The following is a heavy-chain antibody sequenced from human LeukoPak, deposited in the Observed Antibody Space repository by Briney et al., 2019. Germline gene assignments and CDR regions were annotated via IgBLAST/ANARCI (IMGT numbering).Heavy chain of an antibody. Sequence: GESLKISCKASGYSFTNYWIGWVRQMPGKGLEWMGIIYPGDSNTKYSPSFQGQVTISADKSINTAYLQWSSLKASDTAMYYCARRGYYSYDAFDIWGQGTMVTVSS. CDR2: IYPGDSNT. V-gene: IGHV5-51*01. CDR3: ARRGYYSYDAFDI. J-gene: IGHJ3*02. D-gene: IGHD3-22*01. CDR1: GYSFTNYW.